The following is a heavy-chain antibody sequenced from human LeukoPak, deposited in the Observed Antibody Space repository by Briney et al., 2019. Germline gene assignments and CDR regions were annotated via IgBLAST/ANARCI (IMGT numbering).Heavy chain of an antibody. CDR2: ISSSGSTI. V-gene: IGHV3-11*01. CDR3: ARDAVPDSSSFDY. D-gene: IGHD6-6*01. Sequence: GGSLRLSCAASGFTFSDYYMSWIRQTPGKGLEWVSYISSSGSTIYYADSVKGRFTISRDNAKNSLYLQMNSLRAEDTAVYYCARDAVPDSSSFDYWDQGTLVTVSS. CDR1: GFTFSDYY. J-gene: IGHJ4*02.